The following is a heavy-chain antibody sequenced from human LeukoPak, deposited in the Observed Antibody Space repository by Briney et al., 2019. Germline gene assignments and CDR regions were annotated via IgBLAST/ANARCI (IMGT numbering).Heavy chain of an antibody. D-gene: IGHD3-9*01. CDR3: AGNSVTGSAY. J-gene: IGHJ4*02. Sequence: PGGSLRLSCAASGFTFSDYHMDWVRQAPGKGLEWVSYIDPRGSTTYYADSVKGRFTISRDNAKNSLYLQMNSLRTDDTAIYYCAGNSVTGSAYRGQGTLVTVSS. CDR1: GFTFSDYH. V-gene: IGHV3-11*01. CDR2: IDPRGSTT.